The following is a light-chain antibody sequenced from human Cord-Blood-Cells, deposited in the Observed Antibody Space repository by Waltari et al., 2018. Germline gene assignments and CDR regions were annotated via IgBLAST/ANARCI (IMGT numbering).Light chain of an antibody. CDR1: SSDVGGSTY. J-gene: IGLJ2*01. V-gene: IGLV2-14*01. Sequence: QFALPHPASVSGFPGRPTPLSGTGTSSDVGGSTYVSWYQQHPGKAPKLMIYDVSNRPSGVSNRFSGSKSGNTASLTISGLQAEDEADYYCSSYTSSSTVVFGGGTKLTVL. CDR2: DVS. CDR3: SSYTSSSTVV.